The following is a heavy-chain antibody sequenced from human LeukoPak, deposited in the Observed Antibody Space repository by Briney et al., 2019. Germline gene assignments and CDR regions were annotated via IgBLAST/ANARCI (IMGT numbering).Heavy chain of an antibody. Sequence: SSETLSLTCTVSGVSISSSSYYWRWIRQPPGKVVEWNGSICYSGSTYYNPPLKSRVTMSVDTSKNQFSLKLSSVTAADTAVYYCARGREGYNLVDAFDIWGQGIMVTVSS. D-gene: IGHD5-24*01. V-gene: IGHV4-39*07. J-gene: IGHJ3*02. CDR2: ICYSGST. CDR1: GVSISSSSYY. CDR3: ARGREGYNLVDAFDI.